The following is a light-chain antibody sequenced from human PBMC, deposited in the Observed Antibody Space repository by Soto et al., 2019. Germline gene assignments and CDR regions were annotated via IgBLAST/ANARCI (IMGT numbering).Light chain of an antibody. Sequence: QSALTQPASVSGSPGQSITISCTGTSGDVGSYNLVSWYQHHPGKAPQLMIYEGSKRPSGVSNRFSGSKSGSTASLTISGLQAEDEADYYCCSYARSSTYVFGTGTKVTVL. CDR3: CSYARSSTYV. V-gene: IGLV2-23*01. CDR1: SGDVGSYNL. J-gene: IGLJ1*01. CDR2: EGS.